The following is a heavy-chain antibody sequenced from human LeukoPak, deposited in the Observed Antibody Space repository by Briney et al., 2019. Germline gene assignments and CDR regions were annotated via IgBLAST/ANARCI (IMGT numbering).Heavy chain of an antibody. J-gene: IGHJ6*03. Sequence: GASVKVSCKASGYTFTSYYMHWVRQAPGQGLEWMGWINPNSGGTNYAQKFQGRVTMTRDTSISTAYMELSRLRSDDTAVYYCARVMSGSYTTEYYYYYMDVWGKGTTVTVSS. V-gene: IGHV1-2*02. CDR1: GYTFTSYY. CDR3: ARVMSGSYTTEYYYYYMDV. CDR2: INPNSGGT. D-gene: IGHD1-26*01.